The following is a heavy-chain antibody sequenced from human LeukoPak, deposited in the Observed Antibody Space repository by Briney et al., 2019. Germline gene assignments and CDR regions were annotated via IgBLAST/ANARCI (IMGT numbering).Heavy chain of an antibody. V-gene: IGHV4-38-2*02. CDR3: ARDMGWNGLVDS. CDR2: FYHTGRT. J-gene: IGHJ4*02. Sequence: PSETLSLTCTVSGYSISLGYYWGWIRQPPGKELEWIGSFYHTGRTYYNPSLKSRVTVSGDTSKNQFSLKLSSVTAADTAVYYCARDMGWNGLVDSWGQGTLVTVSS. CDR1: GYSISLGYY. D-gene: IGHD1-1*01.